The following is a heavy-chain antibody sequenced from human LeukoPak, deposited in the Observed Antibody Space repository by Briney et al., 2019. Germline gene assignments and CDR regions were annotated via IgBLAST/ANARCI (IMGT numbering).Heavy chain of an antibody. V-gene: IGHV6-1*01. CDR3: ARAGVGATRYYDY. Sequence: SQTLSLTCAISGDSVSSNSAAWNWTRQSPSRGLEWLGRTYYRSEWYNDYADAVKSRITINPDTSKNQLSLHLNSVTPEDTAVYYCARAGVGATRYYDYWGQGTLVTVSS. CDR1: GDSVSSNSAA. D-gene: IGHD1-26*01. CDR2: TYYRSEWYN. J-gene: IGHJ4*02.